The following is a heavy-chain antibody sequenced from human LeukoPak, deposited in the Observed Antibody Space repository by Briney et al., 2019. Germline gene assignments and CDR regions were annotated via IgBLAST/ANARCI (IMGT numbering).Heavy chain of an antibody. CDR3: ARDNTFHDVDTAMVDAMDV. Sequence: GGSLRLSCAASGFTFSSYAMSWVRQAPGKGLEWVSAISGSGGSTYYADSVKGRFTISRDNSKNTLYLQMNSLRAEDTAVYYCARDNTFHDVDTAMVDAMDVWGKGTTVTVSS. D-gene: IGHD5-18*01. CDR2: ISGSGGST. J-gene: IGHJ6*03. CDR1: GFTFSSYA. V-gene: IGHV3-23*01.